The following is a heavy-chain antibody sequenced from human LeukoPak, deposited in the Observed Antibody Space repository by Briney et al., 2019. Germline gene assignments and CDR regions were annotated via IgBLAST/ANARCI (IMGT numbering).Heavy chain of an antibody. V-gene: IGHV4-39*01. Sequence: SETLSLTCTVSGGSISSSSYYWGWIRQPPGKGLEWIGSIYYSGSTYYNPALKSRVTISVYTSNNQFSLKLSSVTAAETAVYYCARLSAYPLDYEWDSWGQGTLVTVSS. CDR3: ARLSAYPLDYEWDS. CDR1: GGSISSSSYY. J-gene: IGHJ5*01. CDR2: IYYSGST. D-gene: IGHD4-17*01.